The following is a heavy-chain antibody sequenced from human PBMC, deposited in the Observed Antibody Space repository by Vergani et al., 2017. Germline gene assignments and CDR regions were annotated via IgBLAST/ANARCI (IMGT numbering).Heavy chain of an antibody. Sequence: QGQLVESGGGIVQPGRSLTLSCVASRSTFKTYGMHWVRQAPGQGLEWMGIINPSGGHTNYAQKFQGRVTMTRDTSTSTVYMELSSLRSEDTAIYYCARGDYGILTGYRYWGQGTLVTVSA. J-gene: IGHJ4*02. D-gene: IGHD3-9*01. CDR2: INPSGGHT. CDR3: ARGDYGILTGYRY. V-gene: IGHV1-46*02. CDR1: RSTFKTYG.